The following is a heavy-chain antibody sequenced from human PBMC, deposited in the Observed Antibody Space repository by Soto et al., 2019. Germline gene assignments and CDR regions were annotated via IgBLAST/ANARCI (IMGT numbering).Heavy chain of an antibody. CDR2: ISWNSGSI. CDR3: AKGICSSTSCPNFLFDY. D-gene: IGHD2-2*01. V-gene: IGHV3-9*01. J-gene: IGHJ4*02. Sequence: SLRLSCAASGFTFDDYAMHWVRQAPGKGLEWVSGISWNSGSIGYADSVKGRFTISRDNAKNSLYLQMNSLRAEDTALYYCAKGICSSTSCPNFLFDYWGQGTLVTVSS. CDR1: GFTFDDYA.